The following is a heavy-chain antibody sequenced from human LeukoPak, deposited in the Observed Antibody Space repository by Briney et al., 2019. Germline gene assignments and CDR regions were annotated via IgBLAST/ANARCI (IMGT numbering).Heavy chain of an antibody. CDR1: GFAFSSYE. Sequence: GGSLRLSCAASGFAFSSYEMNWVRQAPGKGLEWVSYISTSGSSIYYADSVKGRFTISRDNAKNSVYLQMHGLRAEDTAVYYCARESIACGGDCYDYWGQGTLVTVSS. CDR2: ISTSGSSI. CDR3: ARESIACGGDCYDY. D-gene: IGHD2-21*02. V-gene: IGHV3-48*03. J-gene: IGHJ4*02.